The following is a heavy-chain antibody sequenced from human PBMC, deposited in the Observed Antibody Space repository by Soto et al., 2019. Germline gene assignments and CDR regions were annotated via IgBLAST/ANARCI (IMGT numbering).Heavy chain of an antibody. CDR2: ISYSGST. J-gene: IGHJ4*02. CDR3: AREGGGQRWPRGYFDY. CDR1: GGSISSYY. D-gene: IGHD5-18*01. V-gene: IGHV4-59*01. Sequence: QVQLQESGPGLVKPSETLSLTCTVSGGSISSYYLSWIRQPPGKGLEWLGYISYSGSTNYNPSRRCRVALAGDTSRNQHALKLSSVTAADRAVYYCAREGGGQRWPRGYFDYWGQGTLVTVSS.